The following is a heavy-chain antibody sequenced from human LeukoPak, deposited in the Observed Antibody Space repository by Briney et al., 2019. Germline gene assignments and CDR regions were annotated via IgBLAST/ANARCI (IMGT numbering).Heavy chain of an antibody. CDR2: ISYDGSNK. CDR3: ASGNYDSSGYYYGVDY. CDR1: GFTFSSYA. V-gene: IGHV3-30-3*01. D-gene: IGHD3-22*01. Sequence: GGSLRLSCAASGFTFSSYAMHWVRQAPGKGLEWVAVISYDGSNKYYADSVKGRFTISRDNSKNTLYLQMNSLRAEDTAVYYCASGNYDSSGYYYGVDYWGQGTLVTVSS. J-gene: IGHJ4*02.